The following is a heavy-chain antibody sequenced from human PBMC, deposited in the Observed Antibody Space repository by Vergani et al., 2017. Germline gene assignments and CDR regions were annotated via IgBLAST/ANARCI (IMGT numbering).Heavy chain of an antibody. CDR2: ISYDGSNK. Sequence: QVQLVESGGGVVQPGRSLRLSCAASGFTFSSYGMHWVRQAPGKGLEWVAVISYDGSNKYYADSVKGRFTISRDNSKNTLYLQMNSLRAEDTAVYYCAKDLSRDPYYYGMDVWGQGP. CDR3: AKDLSRDPYYYGMDV. J-gene: IGHJ6*02. V-gene: IGHV3-30*18. CDR1: GFTFSSYG.